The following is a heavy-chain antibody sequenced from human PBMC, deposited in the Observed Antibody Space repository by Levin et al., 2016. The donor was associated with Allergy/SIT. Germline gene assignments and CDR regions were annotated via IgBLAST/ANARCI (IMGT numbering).Heavy chain of an antibody. CDR2: IYTSGST. J-gene: IGHJ4*02. D-gene: IGHD5-18*01. CDR3: ARVGGYSYGYGYYFDY. CDR1: GGSISSGSYY. Sequence: SETLSLTCTVSGGSISSGSYYWSWIRQPAGKGLEWIGRIYTSGSTNYNPSLKSRVTISVDTSKNQFSLKLSSVTAADTAVYYCARVGGYSYGYGYYFDYWGQGTLVTVSS. V-gene: IGHV4-61*02.